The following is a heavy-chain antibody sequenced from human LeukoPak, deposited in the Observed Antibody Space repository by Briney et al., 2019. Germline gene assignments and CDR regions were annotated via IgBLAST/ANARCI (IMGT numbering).Heavy chain of an antibody. V-gene: IGHV3-30*18. J-gene: IGHJ5*02. CDR2: ISYDGSNK. Sequence: PGRSLRLSCAASGFTFSSYGMHWVRQAPGKGLEWVAVISYDGSNKYYADSVKGRFTISRDNSKNTLYLQMNSLRAEDTAVYYCAKDQFHYYGSGSYPWGQGTLVTVSS. CDR3: AKDQFHYYGSGSYP. D-gene: IGHD3-10*01. CDR1: GFTFSSYG.